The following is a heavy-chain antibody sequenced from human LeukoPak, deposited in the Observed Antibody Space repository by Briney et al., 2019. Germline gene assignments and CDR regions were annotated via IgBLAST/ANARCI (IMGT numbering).Heavy chain of an antibody. Sequence: SETLSLTCSVSGGSISGYYWSWIRQPPGKGLEWIGYIYYTGNTNYNPSLKSRVTFSLDTSKDQFSLNLRSVTAADTAVYYCARITFVVEGYGMDVWGQGTTVTVSS. D-gene: IGHD2-21*01. J-gene: IGHJ6*02. CDR1: GGSISGYY. CDR3: ARITFVVEGYGMDV. V-gene: IGHV4-59*08. CDR2: IYYTGNT.